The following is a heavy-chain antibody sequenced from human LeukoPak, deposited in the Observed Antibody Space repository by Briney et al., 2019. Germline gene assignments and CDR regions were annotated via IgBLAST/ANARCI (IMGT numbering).Heavy chain of an antibody. CDR1: GFTFSDYY. D-gene: IGHD3-10*01. J-gene: IGHJ5*02. V-gene: IGHV3-11*01. CDR3: AREFRITMVRGVIT. Sequence: GGSLRLSCAASGFTFSDYYMNWIRQAPGKGLEWVSYISTSGSTIYYADSVKGRFTISRDNAKNSLYLQMNSLRAEDTAVYYCAREFRITMVRGVITWGQGTLVTVSS. CDR2: ISTSGSTI.